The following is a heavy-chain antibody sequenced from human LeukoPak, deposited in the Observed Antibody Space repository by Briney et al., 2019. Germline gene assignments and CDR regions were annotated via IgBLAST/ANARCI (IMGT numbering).Heavy chain of an antibody. Sequence: GGSLRLSCASSGFTFSTYWMSWVRQVPGKGLEWVANIKQDGSQKYYVDSVRGRFTISRDNAKNSLYLQMNSLRAEDTAVYYCATSRRGDYGDYAYYWGQGTLVTVSS. J-gene: IGHJ4*02. V-gene: IGHV3-7*01. CDR3: ATSRRGDYGDYAYY. D-gene: IGHD4-17*01. CDR2: IKQDGSQK. CDR1: GFTFSTYW.